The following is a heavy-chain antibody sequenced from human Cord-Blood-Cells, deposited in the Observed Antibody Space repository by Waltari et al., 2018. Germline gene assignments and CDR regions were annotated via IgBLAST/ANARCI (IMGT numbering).Heavy chain of an antibody. CDR1: GFTFSSYW. J-gene: IGHJ4*02. V-gene: IGHV3-7*01. D-gene: IGHD1-7*01. CDR2: IKQDGSEK. CDR3: ARVLVTGTNFDY. Sequence: EVQLVESGGGLVQPGGSLRLSCAASGFTFSSYWSSWVRQAPGKGLEWVANIKQDGSEKYYVDSVKGRFTISRDNAKNSLYLQMNSLRAEDTAVYYCARVLVTGTNFDYWGQGTLVTVSS.